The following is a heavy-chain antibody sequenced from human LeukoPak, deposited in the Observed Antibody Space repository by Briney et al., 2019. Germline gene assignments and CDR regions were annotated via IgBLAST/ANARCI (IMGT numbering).Heavy chain of an antibody. CDR3: ARDFTYYYYYMDV. CDR2: ISSSSSYI. Sequence: PGGSLRLSCAASGFTLRSYTMNWVRQAPGEGLEWVSSISSSSSYIYYADSVKGRFTISRDNAKNSLYLQMNSLRAEDTAVYYCARDFTYYYYYMDVWGKGTTVTVSS. J-gene: IGHJ6*03. V-gene: IGHV3-21*01. D-gene: IGHD3-10*01. CDR1: GFTLRSYT.